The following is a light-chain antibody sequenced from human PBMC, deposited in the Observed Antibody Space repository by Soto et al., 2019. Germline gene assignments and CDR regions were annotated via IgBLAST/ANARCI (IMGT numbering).Light chain of an antibody. V-gene: IGKV3-11*01. Sequence: EIVLTQSPATLSLSPGERATLSCRASQSVSRYLAWYQQKPGQAPRLLIHDASNRATGIPARFSGSGSGTDFTLTISSLEPEDFAVYYCQQSSNWPLTFGGGTKVEIK. CDR1: QSVSRY. CDR3: QQSSNWPLT. CDR2: DAS. J-gene: IGKJ4*01.